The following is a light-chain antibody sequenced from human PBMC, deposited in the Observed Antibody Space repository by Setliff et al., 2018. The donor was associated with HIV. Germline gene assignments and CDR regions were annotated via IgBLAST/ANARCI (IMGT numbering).Light chain of an antibody. CDR2: DND. CDR1: KSNIGNNY. Sequence: QSALTQPPSVSAATGQKVTISCSGSKSNIGNNYVSWYQQLPGSAPKLIIYDNDKRPSGISDRFSGSKSGTSASLGITGLQTGDEADYYCGTWDSSLIFLFGGGTKVTVL. CDR3: GTWDSSLIFL. V-gene: IGLV1-51*01. J-gene: IGLJ2*01.